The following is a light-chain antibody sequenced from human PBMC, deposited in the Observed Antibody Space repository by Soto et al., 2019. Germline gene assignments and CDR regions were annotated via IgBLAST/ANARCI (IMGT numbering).Light chain of an antibody. CDR2: DAS. J-gene: IGKJ4*01. CDR3: QQYDNLPHT. CDR1: QDISNY. V-gene: IGKV1-33*01. Sequence: DIQMTQSPSSLSASVGDRVTITCQASQDISNYLNWYQQKPGKAPKLLIYDASNLETGVPSRFSGSGSGTDFTLTISSLQAEDIAAYYCQQYDNLPHTFGRGTKVEIK.